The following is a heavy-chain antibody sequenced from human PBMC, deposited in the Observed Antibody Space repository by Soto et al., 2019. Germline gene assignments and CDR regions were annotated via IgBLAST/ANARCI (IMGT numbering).Heavy chain of an antibody. Sequence: GGSLRLSCAASGFTFDDYAMHWVRQAPGKGLEWVSGISWNSGNIGYADSVKGRFTISRDNAKNSLYLQMNSLRAEDTALYYCAKALGTVTSFYYFDYWGQGTLVTSPQ. CDR3: AKALGTVTSFYYFDY. J-gene: IGHJ4*02. D-gene: IGHD4-17*01. CDR1: GFTFDDYA. V-gene: IGHV3-9*01. CDR2: ISWNSGNI.